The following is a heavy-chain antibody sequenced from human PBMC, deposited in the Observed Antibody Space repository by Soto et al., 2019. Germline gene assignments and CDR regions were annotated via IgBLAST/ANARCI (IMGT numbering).Heavy chain of an antibody. D-gene: IGHD2-15*01. CDR3: ARGHCSGGSCYDWCDP. CDR2: ISSSSSYI. V-gene: IGHV3-21*01. Sequence: EVQLVESGGGLVKPGGSLRLSCAASGFTFSSYSMNWVRQAPGKGLEWVSSISSSSSYIYYADSVKGRFTISRDNAKYSVSRQMNSLRAEDTAVYYCARGHCSGGSCYDWCDPWGQGTLVTVSS. CDR1: GFTFSSYS. J-gene: IGHJ5*02.